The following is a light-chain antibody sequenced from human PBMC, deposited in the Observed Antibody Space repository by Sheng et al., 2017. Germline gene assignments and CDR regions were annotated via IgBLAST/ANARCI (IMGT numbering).Light chain of an antibody. CDR2: AAS. V-gene: IGKV1-39*01. CDR3: QQSYSSPFT. J-gene: IGKJ3*01. Sequence: DIQLTQSPSSLSASVGDRVMITCRASQSISNYLNWYQQKPGKAPKLLIYAASSLQSGVPSRXSGSGSGTDFTLTISSQQPEDFAFYYCQQSYSSPFTFGPGTKVDVE. CDR1: QSISNY.